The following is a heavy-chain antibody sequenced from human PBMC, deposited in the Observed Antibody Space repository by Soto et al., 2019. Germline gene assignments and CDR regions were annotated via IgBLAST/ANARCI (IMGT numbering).Heavy chain of an antibody. Sequence: EVQLLESGGGLVQPGGSLRLTCAASGFTFSSYAMSWVRQAPGKGLEWVSAVSGSGDFTYYADSLKGRVTISRDNSKNTVHLQMSSLRAEDTAVYYCAKDWYNYYYMDVWGKGTTVTVSS. CDR1: GFTFSSYA. J-gene: IGHJ6*03. CDR3: AKDWYNYYYMDV. CDR2: VSGSGDFT. V-gene: IGHV3-23*01.